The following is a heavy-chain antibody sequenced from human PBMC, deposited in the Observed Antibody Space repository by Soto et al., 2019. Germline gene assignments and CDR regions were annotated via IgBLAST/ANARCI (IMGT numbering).Heavy chain of an antibody. CDR2: IYWDNDK. V-gene: IGHV2-5*02. CDR3: VHSRCGGDCLQSYSSHYYYGMDV. Sequence: QITLKESGPTLVKPTQTLTLTCTFSGFSLNTGGLGVGWIRQPRGKALEWLALIYWDNDKRYSPSLMSRLTITKDTSKNQVVLTMTNMDPVDAATYYCVHSRCGGDCLQSYSSHYYYGMDVWGQGTTVTVSS. CDR1: GFSLNTGGLG. D-gene: IGHD2-21*02. J-gene: IGHJ6*02.